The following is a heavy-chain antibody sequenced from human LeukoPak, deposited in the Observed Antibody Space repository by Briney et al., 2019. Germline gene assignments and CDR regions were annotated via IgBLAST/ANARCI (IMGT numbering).Heavy chain of an antibody. V-gene: IGHV4-59*08. Sequence: SETLSLTCTVSSGSIRSNYWSRVRQPPGKGLEWIAYIYQSGSTNYNPSLKSRVTISVDTSKNPFSLSLTSVTAANTAVYYCARHKWDGFNCFDYWGQGTLVTVSS. J-gene: IGHJ4*02. D-gene: IGHD5-24*01. CDR1: SGSIRSNY. CDR2: IYQSGST. CDR3: ARHKWDGFNCFDY.